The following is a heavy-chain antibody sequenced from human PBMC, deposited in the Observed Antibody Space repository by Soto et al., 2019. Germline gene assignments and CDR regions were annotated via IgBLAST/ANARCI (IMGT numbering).Heavy chain of an antibody. J-gene: IGHJ4*02. D-gene: IGHD3-22*01. CDR2: IIPVFQTA. CDR1: GGLFSSYP. V-gene: IGHV1-69*01. Sequence: QEQLVQSGAEVKKPGSSVKVSCKASGGLFSSYPISWVRQVPGQGLEWMGGIIPVFQTAYCTQRFQGRVTITADESTNTAYMELSSLRSEDTAIYYCARGGRGYPWFNEFWGQGTLVTVSS. CDR3: ARGGRGYPWFNEF.